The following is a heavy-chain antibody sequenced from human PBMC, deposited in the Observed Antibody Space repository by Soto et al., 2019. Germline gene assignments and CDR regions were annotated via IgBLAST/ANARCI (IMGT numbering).Heavy chain of an antibody. CDR1: GDSISRSHW. CDR2: ISHSGIT. J-gene: IGHJ4*02. V-gene: IGHV4-4*02. Sequence: QVQLQESGPGLVRPSGALSVTCAVSGDSISRSHWWSWVRQSPGKGLEWIGEISHSGITNYNPSLKSRVTISVDKSKNQLSLKLTSVTAADTAVYYCARVRYDRSGFDHWGQGTLVSVSS. CDR3: ARVRYDRSGFDH. D-gene: IGHD3-22*01.